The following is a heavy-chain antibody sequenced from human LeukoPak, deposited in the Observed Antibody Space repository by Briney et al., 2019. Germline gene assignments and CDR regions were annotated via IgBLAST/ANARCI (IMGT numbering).Heavy chain of an antibody. D-gene: IGHD2-2*01. CDR3: ARWGGYCSGANCHGYWPFDF. Sequence: SVKVSCKASGGTFSHYAFSWVRQPPAPGLEWMGGIIPILGTANYAQRFQGKDTITAVESTSTAYMEMSSLRPDDTAVYYCARWGGYCSGANCHGYWPFDFWGQGTLVTVSS. CDR1: GGTFSHYA. CDR2: IIPILGTA. J-gene: IGHJ4*02. V-gene: IGHV1-69*13.